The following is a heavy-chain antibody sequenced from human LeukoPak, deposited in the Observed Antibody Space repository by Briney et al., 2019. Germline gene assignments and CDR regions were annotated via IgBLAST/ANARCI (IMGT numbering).Heavy chain of an antibody. V-gene: IGHV3-23*01. CDR3: AKDPDFWSGYYTGYFDY. CDR1: GFTFSSYA. CDR2: ISCSGGST. D-gene: IGHD3-3*01. J-gene: IGHJ4*02. Sequence: PGGSLRLSYAASGFTFSSYAMSWVRQAPGKGLEWVSAISCSGGSTYYADSVKGRFTISRDNSKNTLYLQMNSLRAEDTAVYYCAKDPDFWSGYYTGYFDYWGQGTLVTVSS.